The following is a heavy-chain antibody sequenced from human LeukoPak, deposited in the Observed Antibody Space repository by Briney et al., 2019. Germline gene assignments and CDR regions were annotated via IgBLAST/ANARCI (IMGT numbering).Heavy chain of an antibody. CDR3: CYDFWSGYRRGYYYMDV. J-gene: IGHJ6*03. D-gene: IGHD3-3*01. Sequence: GGSLRLSCAASGFTFSSYGMHWVRQAPGKGLEWVAFIRYDGSNKYYADSVKGRFTISRDNSKNTLYLQMNSLRAEDTAVYYCCYDFWSGYRRGYYYMDVWGKGTTVTVSS. V-gene: IGHV3-30*02. CDR2: IRYDGSNK. CDR1: GFTFSSYG.